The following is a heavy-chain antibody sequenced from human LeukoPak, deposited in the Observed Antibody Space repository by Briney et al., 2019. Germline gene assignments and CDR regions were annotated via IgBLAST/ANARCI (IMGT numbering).Heavy chain of an antibody. J-gene: IGHJ4*02. Sequence: GGSLRLSRAASGFTFSSYAMHWVRQAPGKGLEWVAGISYDGSNKYYADSVKGRFTISRDNSKNTLYLQMNSLRAEDTAVYYCARAGRGVTLYTDYWGQGTLVTVSS. CDR3: ARAGRGVTLYTDY. D-gene: IGHD3-10*01. V-gene: IGHV3-30*04. CDR2: ISYDGSNK. CDR1: GFTFSSYA.